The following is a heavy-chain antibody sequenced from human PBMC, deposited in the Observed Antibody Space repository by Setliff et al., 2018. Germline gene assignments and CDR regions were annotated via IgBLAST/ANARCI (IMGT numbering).Heavy chain of an antibody. D-gene: IGHD3-3*01. Sequence: TLSLTCTVSGGSISSSSYYWGWIRQPPGKGLEWIGSIYYSGSTYYNPSLKSRVTISVDTSKNQFSLKLSSVTAADTAVYYCASWYYDFWSGYYIPGYFDYWGQGTLVTVSS. CDR3: ASWYYDFWSGYYIPGYFDY. J-gene: IGHJ4*02. V-gene: IGHV4-39*01. CDR1: GGSISSSSYY. CDR2: IYYSGST.